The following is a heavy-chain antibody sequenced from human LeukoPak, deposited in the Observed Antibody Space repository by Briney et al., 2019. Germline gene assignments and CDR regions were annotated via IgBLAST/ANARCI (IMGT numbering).Heavy chain of an antibody. Sequence: PGGSLRLSCAASGFTFSNYGMHWVRQAPGKGLEWVALISYDETYKYYADSVKGRFTISRDNAKNTLYLQMNSLRAEDTAVYYCAKGGGSYTNEYYFDYWGQGTLVTVSS. CDR1: GFTFSNYG. CDR2: ISYDETYK. CDR3: AKGGGSYTNEYYFDY. D-gene: IGHD1-26*01. J-gene: IGHJ4*02. V-gene: IGHV3-30*18.